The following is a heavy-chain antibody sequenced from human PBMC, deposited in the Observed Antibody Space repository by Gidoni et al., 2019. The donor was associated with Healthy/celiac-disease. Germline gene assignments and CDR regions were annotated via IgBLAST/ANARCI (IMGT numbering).Heavy chain of an antibody. Sequence: EVQLVESGGGLVKPGGSLRLSCAASGFPFSSYSMNWVRQAPGKGLEWVSSISSSSSYIYYADSVKGRFTISRDNAKNSLYLQMNSLRAEDTAVYYCASYDILTGYYNYWGQGTLVTVSS. CDR3: ASYDILTGYYNY. D-gene: IGHD3-9*01. CDR1: GFPFSSYS. V-gene: IGHV3-21*01. J-gene: IGHJ4*02. CDR2: ISSSSSYI.